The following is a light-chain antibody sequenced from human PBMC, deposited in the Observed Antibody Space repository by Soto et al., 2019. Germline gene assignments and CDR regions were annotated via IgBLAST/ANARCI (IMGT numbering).Light chain of an antibody. V-gene: IGKV3D-15*01. CDR1: ESVNSG. J-gene: IGKJ1*01. Sequence: VMTQSPATLSVSPGETATLSCRASESVNSGLAWYQQKFGQAPRLLIYGAINRASGIPDRFSGSGSGTEFTLTISSLEPEDFVVYYCQQYGNSPQTFGQGTKVDIK. CDR2: GAI. CDR3: QQYGNSPQT.